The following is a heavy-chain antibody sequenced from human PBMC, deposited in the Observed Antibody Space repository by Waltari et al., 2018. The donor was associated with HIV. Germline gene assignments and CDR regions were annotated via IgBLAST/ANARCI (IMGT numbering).Heavy chain of an antibody. V-gene: IGHV4-59*02. D-gene: IGHD3-3*01. CDR2: IHYSGTV. CDR3: ARNWDEFWSGSTHPGLDP. Sequence: QVQLRESGPGLVKPSETLSLTCSVSSGSVISYFWSWIRQSPGKGLEWIGQIHYSGTVTYNPPLKSRFMISVDSSRNQFFLDLNSVTAADTAVHYCARNWDEFWSGSTHPGLDPWGPGILVTVSS. CDR1: SGSVISYF. J-gene: IGHJ5*02.